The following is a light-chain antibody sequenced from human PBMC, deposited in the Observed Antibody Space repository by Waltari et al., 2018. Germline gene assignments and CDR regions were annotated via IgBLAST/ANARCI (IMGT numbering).Light chain of an antibody. CDR2: SSI. CDR3: AAWDRSLSIVV. Sequence: QSVLPQPPSASGTPGQRVTIPCPVSSSNIGVSTVNWYQHFPGTAPNLPISSSIQRPPGVPDRFSGSKSGTSASLAISGLQSEDEADYYCAAWDRSLSIVVFGGGTKLTVL. V-gene: IGLV1-44*01. J-gene: IGLJ2*01. CDR1: SSNIGVST.